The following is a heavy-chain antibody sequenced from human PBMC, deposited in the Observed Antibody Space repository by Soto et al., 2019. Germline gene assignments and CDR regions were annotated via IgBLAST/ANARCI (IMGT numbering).Heavy chain of an antibody. Sequence: GGSLRLSCTASGFTFGDYAMSWFRQAPGKGLEWVGFIRSKAYGGTTEYAASVKGRFTISRDDSKSIAYLQMNSLKTEDTAVYYCTSDGHHSSSYYYYYMDVWGKGTTVTVSS. V-gene: IGHV3-49*03. CDR2: IRSKAYGGTT. CDR1: GFTFGDYA. CDR3: TSDGHHSSSYYYYYMDV. D-gene: IGHD6-6*01. J-gene: IGHJ6*03.